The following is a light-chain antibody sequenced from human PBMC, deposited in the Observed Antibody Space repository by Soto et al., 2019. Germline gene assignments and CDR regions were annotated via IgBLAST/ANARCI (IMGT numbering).Light chain of an antibody. Sequence: EIVMTQSPATLSVSPGERATLSCRASQSISNNLGWYQQRPGQAPRLLIYGASTRATGIPARVSGSGSGTEFTLTISSLQFEDVAVYDCRQYNNWPQAFGQGTKVEIK. V-gene: IGKV3-15*01. CDR1: QSISNN. CDR3: RQYNNWPQA. J-gene: IGKJ1*01. CDR2: GAS.